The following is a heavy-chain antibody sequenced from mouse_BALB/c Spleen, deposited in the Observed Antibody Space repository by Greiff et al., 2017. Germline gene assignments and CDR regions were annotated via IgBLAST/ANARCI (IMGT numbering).Heavy chain of an antibody. D-gene: IGHD2-3*01. Sequence: QVQLQQSGAELVKPAASVTLSCKASGYTFTSYYMYWVKQRPGQGLEWIGEINPSNGGTNFNEKFKSKATLTVDKSSSTAYMQLSSLTSEDSAVYYCRRLSPDGDYGMDDWGEGTTVSV. CDR3: RRLSPDGDYGMDD. CDR1: GYTFTSYY. CDR2: INPSNGGT. J-gene: IGHJ4*01. V-gene: IGHV1S81*02.